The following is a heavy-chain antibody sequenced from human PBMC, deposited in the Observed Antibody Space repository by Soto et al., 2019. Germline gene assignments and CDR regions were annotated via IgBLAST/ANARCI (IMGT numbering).Heavy chain of an antibody. D-gene: IGHD4-17*01. CDR3: PSSPPPTVTMYSRFFDL. J-gene: IGHJ2*01. Sequence: QVQLVQSGAEVKKPGSSVKVSCKTSGGTFSSYAINCVRQAPGQGLEWMGGINPIFGTANYAQKVQGSITITADKSTNTAYMELRSLRSDDTAVYYFPSSPPPTVTMYSRFFDLWGRGTLVTVSS. CDR2: INPIFGTA. CDR1: GGTFSSYA. V-gene: IGHV1-69*14.